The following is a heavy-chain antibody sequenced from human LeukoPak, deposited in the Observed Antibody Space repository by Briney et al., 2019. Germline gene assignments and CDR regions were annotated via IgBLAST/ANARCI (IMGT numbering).Heavy chain of an antibody. V-gene: IGHV3-7*01. CDR2: IKQDGSEK. D-gene: IGHD6-19*01. J-gene: IGHJ5*02. CDR1: GFTFSRSW. Sequence: SGGSLRLSCAASGFTFSRSWMHWVRQAPGKGLEWVASIKQDGSEKYYVDSVKGRFTISRDNAKNSLYLRMNSLRAEDTAMYYCASSGWYSTPNWFDPWGQGTLVIVSS. CDR3: ASSGWYSTPNWFDP.